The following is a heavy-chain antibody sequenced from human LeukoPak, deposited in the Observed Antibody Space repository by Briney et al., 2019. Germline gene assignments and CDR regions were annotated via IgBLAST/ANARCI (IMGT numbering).Heavy chain of an antibody. D-gene: IGHD6-19*01. CDR1: GFTFDDYG. Sequence: GGSLRLSCAASGFTFDDYGMSWVRQAPGKGLEWVSVIYSGGSTHYAESVKGRFTISRDNSKNTVYLQMNSVRAEDTAVYYCARDYESSGSNGAFDIWGQGTMVTVSS. J-gene: IGHJ3*02. CDR3: ARDYESSGSNGAFDI. CDR2: IYSGGST. V-gene: IGHV3-53*01.